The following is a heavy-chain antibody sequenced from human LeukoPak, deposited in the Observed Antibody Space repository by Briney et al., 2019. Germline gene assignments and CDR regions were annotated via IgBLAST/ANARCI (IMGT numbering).Heavy chain of an antibody. CDR3: VRDGQNWNFDY. CDR1: EYTFSDYY. J-gene: IGHJ4*02. Sequence: PGGSLRLSCAASEYTFSDYYIDWFRQAPGKGLEWAARMRNKANGYTTEYAPSVKGRFFISRDDSKNSGYLQMNSLKTEDTAVYYCVRDGQNWNFDYWGQGTLVTVSS. D-gene: IGHD1-1*01. V-gene: IGHV3-72*01. CDR2: MRNKANGYTT.